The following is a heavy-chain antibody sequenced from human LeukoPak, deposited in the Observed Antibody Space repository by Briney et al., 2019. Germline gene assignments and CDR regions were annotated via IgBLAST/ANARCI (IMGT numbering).Heavy chain of an antibody. Sequence: SETLSLTCAVSGYSISTDYHWGWIRQPPGKELEWIGSMHHSGSTYYNPSLKSRVTISLDTSKNQVSLKLNSVTAADTAVYYCARDRSYYTFDYWGQGTLVTVSA. CDR3: ARDRSYYTFDY. D-gene: IGHD3-10*01. CDR2: MHHSGST. CDR1: GYSISTDYH. J-gene: IGHJ4*02. V-gene: IGHV4-38-2*02.